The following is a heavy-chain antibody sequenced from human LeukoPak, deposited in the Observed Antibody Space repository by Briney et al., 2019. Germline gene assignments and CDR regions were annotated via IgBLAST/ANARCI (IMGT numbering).Heavy chain of an antibody. D-gene: IGHD3-22*01. J-gene: IGHJ5*02. V-gene: IGHV4-59*01. CDR3: ARALYYYDSSGHPWFDP. Sequence: SETLSLTCTVSGGSISNYYWSWIRQPPGKGLEWIGYIYYSGSTNYNPSLKSRVTISVDTSKNQFSLKLSSVTAADTAVYYCARALYYYDSSGHPWFDPWGQGTLVTVSS. CDR1: GGSISNYY. CDR2: IYYSGST.